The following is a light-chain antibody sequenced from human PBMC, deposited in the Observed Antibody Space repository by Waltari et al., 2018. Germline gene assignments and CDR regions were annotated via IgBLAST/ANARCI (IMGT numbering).Light chain of an antibody. CDR3: AAWLESLSGWV. J-gene: IGLJ3*02. CDR1: RSNIGNSY. Sequence: QSVLTQAPSASGTPGQTVTISCFGSRSNIGNSYVYWYQHLPGTAPKLLIYWNHQRPAGIPYRFSASKSDTSASLIITGLRSEDEADYFCAAWLESLSGWVFGGGTKLTVL. V-gene: IGLV1-47*01. CDR2: WNH.